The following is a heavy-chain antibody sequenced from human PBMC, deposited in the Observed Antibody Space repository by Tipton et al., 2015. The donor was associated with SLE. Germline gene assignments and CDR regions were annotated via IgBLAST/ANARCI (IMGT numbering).Heavy chain of an antibody. CDR3: AKAHRQYSVPGEYFDY. V-gene: IGHV1-69*06. J-gene: IGHJ4*02. D-gene: IGHD6-19*01. CDR1: RGSFNSYG. CDR2: ISPIFGTT. Sequence: QLVQSGAEVKKPGSSVRVSCKASRGSFNSYGSNGVRQAPGQGLEWMGGISPIFGTTNYAQKFQGRVTITADKSTSTASMELSSLRSEDTAVYYCAKAHRQYSVPGEYFDYWGQGTLVTVSS.